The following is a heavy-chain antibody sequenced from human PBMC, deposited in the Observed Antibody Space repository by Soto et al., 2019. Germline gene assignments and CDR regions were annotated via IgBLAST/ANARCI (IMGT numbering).Heavy chain of an antibody. D-gene: IGHD3-9*01. CDR1: GYTFTGYY. J-gene: IGHJ4*02. CDR3: ARAKNYDILNLFDY. V-gene: IGHV1-8*02. CDR2: MNPNSGNT. Sequence: ASVKVSCKASGYTFTGYYMHWVRQAPGQGLEWMGWMNPNSGNTGYAQKFQGRVTMTRNTSISTAYMELSSLRSEDTAVYYCARAKNYDILNLFDYWGQGTLVTVSS.